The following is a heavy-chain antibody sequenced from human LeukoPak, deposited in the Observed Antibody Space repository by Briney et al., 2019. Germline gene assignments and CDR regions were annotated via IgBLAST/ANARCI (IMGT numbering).Heavy chain of an antibody. V-gene: IGHV4-31*03. CDR1: GGSISSGGYY. J-gene: IGHJ3*02. Sequence: SETPSLTCTVSGGSISSGGYYWSWIRQHPGKGLEWIGYIYYSGSTYYNPSLKSRVTISVDTSKNQFSLKLSSVTAADTAVYYCARDSFYVAPSDAFDIWGQGTMVTVSS. CDR3: ARDSFYVAPSDAFDI. D-gene: IGHD5/OR15-5a*01. CDR2: IYYSGST.